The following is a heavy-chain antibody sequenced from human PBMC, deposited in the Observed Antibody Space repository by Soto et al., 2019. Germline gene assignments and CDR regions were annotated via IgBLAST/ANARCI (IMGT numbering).Heavy chain of an antibody. D-gene: IGHD3-9*01. CDR1: GFTVSSNY. CDR3: ARVDILTGFGMDV. CDR2: IWYDGSNK. J-gene: IGHJ6*02. V-gene: IGHV3-33*08. Sequence: GGSLRLSCAASGFTVSSNYMSWVHQAPGKGLEWVAVIWYDGSNKYYADSVKGRFTISRDNSKNTLYLQMNSLRAEDTAVYYCARVDILTGFGMDVWGQGTTVTVSS.